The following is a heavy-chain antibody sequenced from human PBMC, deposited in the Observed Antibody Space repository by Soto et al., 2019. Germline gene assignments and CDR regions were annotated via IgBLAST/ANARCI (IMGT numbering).Heavy chain of an antibody. D-gene: IGHD3-10*01. Sequence: GGSLRLSCAASGFIFSKYGMHWVRQAPGKGLEWVAVISYDGSNKYYAESVKGRFIISRDKSENTLYLQMNSLRAEDTALYYCAKDLGSGKPYYYYAMDVWGQGTTVTVSS. V-gene: IGHV3-30*18. CDR3: AKDLGSGKPYYYYAMDV. CDR2: ISYDGSNK. J-gene: IGHJ6*02. CDR1: GFIFSKYG.